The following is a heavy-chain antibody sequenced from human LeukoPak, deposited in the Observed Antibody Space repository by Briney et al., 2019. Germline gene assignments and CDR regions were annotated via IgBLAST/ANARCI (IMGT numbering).Heavy chain of an antibody. CDR1: GYTFTSDY. V-gene: IGHV1-46*01. J-gene: IGHJ3*02. Sequence: ASVTVSCKASGYTFTSDYIHWVRQAPGQGLEWMGIINPRGGSTSNAQKFQGRVTMTRDTSTSTVYMELSSLRSEDTAVYYCVRGDISMLRDDAFDIWGQGTMVTVSS. D-gene: IGHD3-10*01. CDR3: VRGDISMLRDDAFDI. CDR2: INPRGGST.